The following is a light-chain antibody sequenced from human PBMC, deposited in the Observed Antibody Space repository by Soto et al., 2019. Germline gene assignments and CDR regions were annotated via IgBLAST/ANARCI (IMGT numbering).Light chain of an antibody. CDR2: KAS. CDR3: QQYNSDLWT. CDR1: QSISSW. Sequence: DIQMTKSPSTLSASVGDRVTITCRASQSISSWLAWYQQKAGKAPKLLIYKASSLESGVPSRFSGSGSGTEFTLTISSLPPDDFATYYCQQYNSDLWTFGQGTKVAIK. J-gene: IGKJ1*01. V-gene: IGKV1-5*03.